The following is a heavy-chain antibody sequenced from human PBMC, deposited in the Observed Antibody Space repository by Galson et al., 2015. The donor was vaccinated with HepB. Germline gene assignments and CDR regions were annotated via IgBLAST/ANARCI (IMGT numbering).Heavy chain of an antibody. CDR1: GFTFIRYA. J-gene: IGHJ4*02. V-gene: IGHV3-23*01. D-gene: IGHD3-22*01. CDR3: TKEAPMSDY. CDR2: ISGSGDIT. Sequence: SLRLSCAASGFTFIRYAMSWVRQAPGKGLDWVSSISGSGDITYYSDSVKGRFTVSRDNSKNTLYLQMNSLSVEDTAVYYCTKEAPMSDYWGQGTLVTVSS.